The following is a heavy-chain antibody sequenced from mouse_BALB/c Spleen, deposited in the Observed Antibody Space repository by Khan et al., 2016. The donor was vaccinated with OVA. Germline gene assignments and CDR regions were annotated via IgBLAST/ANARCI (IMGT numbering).Heavy chain of an antibody. CDR1: GYSITSDYA. CDR3: ASELGRYYALDY. J-gene: IGHJ4*01. Sequence: EVQLQESGPGLVKPSQSLSLTCTVTGYSITSDYAWNWIRQFPGNKMEWMGYISYSGSTTYNPSLKSRISITRDTSKDQFFLQLKSMTSEDIATYYCASELGRYYALDYWGQGTSVTVPS. D-gene: IGHD4-1*01. CDR2: ISYSGST. V-gene: IGHV3-2*02.